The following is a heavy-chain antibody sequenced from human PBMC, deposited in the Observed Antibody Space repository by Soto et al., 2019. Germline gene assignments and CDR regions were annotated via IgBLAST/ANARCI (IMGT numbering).Heavy chain of an antibody. V-gene: IGHV5-51*01. CDR3: ARQFTQRGYCSGGSCYFAPYYYYGMDV. D-gene: IGHD2-15*01. Sequence: PGESLKISCKGSGYSFTSYWIGWVRQMPGKGLEGMGIIYPGDSDTRYSPSFQGQVTISADKSISTAYLQWSSLKASDTAMYYCARQFTQRGYCSGGSCYFAPYYYYGMDVWGQGTTVTVSS. J-gene: IGHJ6*02. CDR1: GYSFTSYW. CDR2: IYPGDSDT.